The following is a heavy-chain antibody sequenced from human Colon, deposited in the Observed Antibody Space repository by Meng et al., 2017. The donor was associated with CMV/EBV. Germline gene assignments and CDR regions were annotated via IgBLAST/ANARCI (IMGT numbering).Heavy chain of an antibody. CDR1: GFTFSSYT. D-gene: IGHD1-26*01. J-gene: IGHJ4*02. CDR2: ISTSGTNT. CDR3: ARDMGFLGGTFDY. Sequence: GESLKTPWATPGFTFSSYTMHWVRQAPGKGLEWLSSISTSGTNTYYGDSVKGRFTVSRDDARDSLYLQLNRLRADDTALYCCARDMGFLGGTFDYWGQGTLVTVSS. V-gene: IGHV3-21*01.